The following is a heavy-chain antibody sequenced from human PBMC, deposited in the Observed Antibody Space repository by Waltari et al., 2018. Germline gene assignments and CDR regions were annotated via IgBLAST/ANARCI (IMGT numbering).Heavy chain of an antibody. J-gene: IGHJ4*02. CDR2: FDREEDES. CDR3: ATEIVGYCSNLYFDY. CDR1: GYTLSEVN. V-gene: IGHV1-24*01. D-gene: IGHD2-2*01. Sequence: VQLVQSGTEVKKPGASVKVSCKISGYTLSEVNIHWVRQAPGKGLEWMGGFDREEDESIYAQKLNGRVTVTEDTSTDISYIELMNLNSEDTAVYFCATEIVGYCSNLYFDYWGQVTLVIVSS.